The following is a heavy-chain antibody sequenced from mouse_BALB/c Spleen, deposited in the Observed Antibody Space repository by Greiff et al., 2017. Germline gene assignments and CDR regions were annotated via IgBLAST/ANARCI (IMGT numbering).Heavy chain of an antibody. Sequence: QVQLQQSGPQLVRPGASVKISCKASGYSFTSYWMHWVKQRPGQGLEWIGMIDPSDSETRLNQKFKDKATLTVDKSSSTAYMQLSSPTSEDSAVYYCARLGRYDVGYAMDYWGQGTPVTVSS. CDR1: GYSFTSYW. J-gene: IGHJ4*01. D-gene: IGHD2-14*01. CDR2: IDPSDSET. V-gene: IGHV1S127*01. CDR3: ARLGRYDVGYAMDY.